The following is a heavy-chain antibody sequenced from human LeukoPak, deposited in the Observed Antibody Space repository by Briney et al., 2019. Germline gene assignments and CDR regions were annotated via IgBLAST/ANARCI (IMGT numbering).Heavy chain of an antibody. V-gene: IGHV2-5*01. CDR1: GFSLSTSGLG. CDR2: IYWNDDK. J-gene: IGHJ5*02. CDR3: ARSYSDYDYFNNWFDP. Sequence: SGPTLVNPTQTLTLTCTFSGFSLSTSGLGVGWIRQPPGKALEWLALIYWNDDKRYSPSLKSRLTISKDTSKNQVVLTMTNMDPVDTATYYCARSYSDYDYFNNWFDPWGQGTLVTVSS. D-gene: IGHD5-12*01.